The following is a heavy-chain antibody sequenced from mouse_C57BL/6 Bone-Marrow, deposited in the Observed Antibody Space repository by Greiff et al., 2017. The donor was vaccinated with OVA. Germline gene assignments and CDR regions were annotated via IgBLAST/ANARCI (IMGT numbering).Heavy chain of an antibody. V-gene: IGHV1-80*01. CDR1: GYAFSSYW. D-gene: IGHD2-10*01. CDR3: AREAYYGNYEDAMDY. Sequence: VQLQQSGAELVKPGASVKISCKASGYAFSSYWMNWVKQRPGKGLEWIGQIYPGDGDTNYNGKFKGKATLTADKSSSTAYMQLSSLTSEDSAVYFCAREAYYGNYEDAMDYWGQGTSVTVSS. J-gene: IGHJ4*01. CDR2: IYPGDGDT.